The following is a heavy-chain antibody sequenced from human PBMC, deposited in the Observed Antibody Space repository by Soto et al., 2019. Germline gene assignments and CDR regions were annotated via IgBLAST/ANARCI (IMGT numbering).Heavy chain of an antibody. CDR1: GFTFSSFW. Sequence: EVQLVESGGGLVQLGGSRRLSCAASGFTFSSFWMTWVRQAPGKGLEWAANIKHDGSEKYYVESVKGRFTISRDNARNSLFLEMKSLRSEDTAVYSCVRDRSGSYLEGFDYWGQGTLVTVSS. D-gene: IGHD1-26*01. CDR3: VRDRSGSYLEGFDY. V-gene: IGHV3-7*01. CDR2: IKHDGSEK. J-gene: IGHJ4*02.